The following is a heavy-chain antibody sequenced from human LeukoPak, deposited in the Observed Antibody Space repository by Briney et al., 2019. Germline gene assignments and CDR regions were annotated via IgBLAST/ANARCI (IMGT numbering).Heavy chain of an antibody. V-gene: IGHV1-69*06. CDR2: IIPIFGTT. CDR3: AREPGGFRKYLAY. Sequence: SVKVSCKASGDTLGNYAITWVRQAPGQGLEWMGRIIPIFGTTYYAQKLQGRVTIAADKSTNTAYMEMSSLKSEDTAVYYCAREPGGFRKYLAYWGQGALVTVSS. D-gene: IGHD2-15*01. CDR1: GDTLGNYA. J-gene: IGHJ4*02.